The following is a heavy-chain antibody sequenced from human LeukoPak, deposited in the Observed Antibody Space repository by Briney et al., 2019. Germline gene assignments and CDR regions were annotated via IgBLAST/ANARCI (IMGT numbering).Heavy chain of an antibody. CDR1: GFTFSSYS. CDR2: ISGSGGST. Sequence: GALRLSCAASGFTFSSYSMNWVRQAPGKGLEWVSAISGSGGSTYYADSVKGRFTISRDNSKNTLYLQMNSLRAEDTAVYYCANQEIATIGFDYWGQGTLVTVSS. CDR3: ANQEIATIGFDY. V-gene: IGHV3-23*01. D-gene: IGHD5-24*01. J-gene: IGHJ4*02.